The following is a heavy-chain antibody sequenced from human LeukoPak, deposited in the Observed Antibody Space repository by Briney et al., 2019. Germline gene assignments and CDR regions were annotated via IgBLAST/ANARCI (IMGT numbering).Heavy chain of an antibody. CDR1: GFTFSSYE. CDR2: ISSSGSTI. D-gene: IGHD3-10*02. J-gene: IGHJ6*04. Sequence: PGGSLRLSCAASGFTFSSYEMDWVRQAPGKGLEWVSYISSSGSTIYYADSVKGRFTISRDNAKNSLYLQMNSLRTEDTAVYYCAELGITMIGGVWGKGTTVTISS. V-gene: IGHV3-48*03. CDR3: AELGITMIGGV.